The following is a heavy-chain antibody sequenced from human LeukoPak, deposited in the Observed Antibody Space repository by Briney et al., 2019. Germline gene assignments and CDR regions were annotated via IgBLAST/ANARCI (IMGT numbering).Heavy chain of an antibody. CDR3: ARSRYCSSTSCSYNWFDP. CDR1: GGSFSGYY. D-gene: IGHD2-2*01. CDR2: INHSGST. J-gene: IGHJ5*02. Sequence: SETLSLTCAVYGGSFSGYYWSWIRQPPGKGLEWIGEINHSGSTNYNPSLKSRVTISVDMSKNQFSLKLSSVTAADTAVYYCARSRYCSSTSCSYNWFDPWGQGTLVTVSS. V-gene: IGHV4-34*01.